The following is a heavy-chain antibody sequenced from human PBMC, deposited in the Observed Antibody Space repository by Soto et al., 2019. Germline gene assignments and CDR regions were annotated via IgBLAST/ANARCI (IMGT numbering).Heavy chain of an antibody. CDR2: IGGSGAYT. CDR3: AKGSSSTQFLNYYFYHMDV. V-gene: IGHV3-23*01. Sequence: LLESGGGLVQPGGSLRLSCVASGLSFPNYAMNWFRQPPGKGLEWVSGIGGSGAYTYYADSVKGRFTISRDNSKNTVYLQMNSLRGEDTAVYYCAKGSSSTQFLNYYFYHMDVWGKGTTVSVSS. J-gene: IGHJ6*03. D-gene: IGHD2-2*01. CDR1: GLSFPNYA.